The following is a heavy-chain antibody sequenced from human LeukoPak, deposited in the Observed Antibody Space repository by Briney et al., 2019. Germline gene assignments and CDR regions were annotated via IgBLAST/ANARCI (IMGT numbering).Heavy chain of an antibody. CDR2: IRYDGSNK. J-gene: IGHJ5*02. D-gene: IGHD2-2*01. CDR3: AKAGCSSTSCYDLNWFDP. Sequence: GRSLRPSCAASGFTFTSDGMHWVRQAPGKGLEWVAFIRYDGSNKYYADSVKGRFTISRDNSKNTLYLQMNSLRAEDTAVYYCAKAGCSSTSCYDLNWFDPWGQGTLVTVSS. V-gene: IGHV3-30*02. CDR1: GFTFTSDG.